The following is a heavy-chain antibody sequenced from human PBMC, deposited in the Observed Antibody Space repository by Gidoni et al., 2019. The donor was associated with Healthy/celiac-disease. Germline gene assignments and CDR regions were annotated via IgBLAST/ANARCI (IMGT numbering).Heavy chain of an antibody. D-gene: IGHD1-1*01. Sequence: QVQLQASGPGLVKPSETLSLTCTVPGGSISSYHWSWIRQPAGKGLEWIGRIYTSGGTNYNPARKSRVTMSVDTSKNQFSLKLSSVTAADTAVYYCARVGLEKSSLAWFDPWGQGTLVTVSS. CDR3: ARVGLEKSSLAWFDP. CDR2: IYTSGGT. J-gene: IGHJ5*02. V-gene: IGHV4-4*07. CDR1: GGSISSYH.